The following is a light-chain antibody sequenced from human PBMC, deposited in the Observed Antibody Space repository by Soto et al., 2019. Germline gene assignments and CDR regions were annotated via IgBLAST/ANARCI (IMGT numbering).Light chain of an antibody. CDR2: DVS. Sequence: SQPRSVSGSHGQSVTISCTGTSSDVGGYNYVSWYQQHPVKAPKLIIYDVSKRPSGVPDRFSGSKSANTASLTISGLQAEDEAHYYCCSYAGSYTFVFGSGTKVTVL. CDR3: CSYAGSYTFV. CDR1: SSDVGGYNY. J-gene: IGLJ1*01. V-gene: IGLV2-11*01.